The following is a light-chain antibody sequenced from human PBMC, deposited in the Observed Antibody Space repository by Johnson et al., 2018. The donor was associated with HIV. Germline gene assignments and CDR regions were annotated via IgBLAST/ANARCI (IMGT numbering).Light chain of an antibody. CDR1: SSNIVNIF. CDR2: ENN. CDR3: GTWDSSLSAGGV. V-gene: IGLV1-51*02. J-gene: IGLJ1*01. Sequence: QSVLTQPPSVSAAPGQKVTISCSGSSSNIVNIFVSWYQQLPGTAPKLLIFENNKRPSGIPDRFSGSKSGTSATLGITGLQTGDEADYYCGTWDSSLSAGGVFGTGTKVTVL.